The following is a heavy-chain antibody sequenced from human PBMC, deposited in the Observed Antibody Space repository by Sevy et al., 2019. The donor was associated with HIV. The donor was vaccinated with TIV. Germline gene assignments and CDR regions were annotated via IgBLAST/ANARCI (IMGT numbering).Heavy chain of an antibody. CDR2: ISYDGSNK. CDR3: AKDWRPADTRDWFDP. CDR1: GFTFSSYG. V-gene: IGHV3-30*18. Sequence: GGSLRLSCAASGFTFSSYGMHWVRQAPGKGLEWVAVISYDGSNKYYADSVKGRFTISRDNSKNTLYLQMNSPRAEDTVVYYCAKDWRPADTRDWFDPWGQGTLVTVSS. J-gene: IGHJ5*02. D-gene: IGHD3-3*01.